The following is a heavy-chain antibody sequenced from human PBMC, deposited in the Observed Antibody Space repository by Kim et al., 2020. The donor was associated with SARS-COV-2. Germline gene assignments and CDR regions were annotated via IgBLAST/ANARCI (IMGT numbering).Heavy chain of an antibody. V-gene: IGHV4-59*08. CDR1: GGSISSYY. J-gene: IGHJ3*02. Sequence: SETLSLTCTVSGGSISSYYWSWIRQPPGKGLEWIGNIYYSGSTNYNPSLKSRVTISVDTSKNQFSLKLSAVTAADTAVFYCARRLGDGYTPGAFDIWGQGTMVTVSS. CDR2: IYYSGST. D-gene: IGHD5-12*01. CDR3: ARRLGDGYTPGAFDI.